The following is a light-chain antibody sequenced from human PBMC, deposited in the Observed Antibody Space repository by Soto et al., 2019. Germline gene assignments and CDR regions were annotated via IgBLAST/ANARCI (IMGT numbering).Light chain of an antibody. CDR3: HQNDSSSSWT. V-gene: IGKV3-20*01. CDR1: ESVSSRY. Sequence: IVLTQSPSTLSLSQGERATLSGRASESVSSRYLAWYQQKPGQAARLLIYGTSSRATSIADRFRGSGAGTDFTLTISRLEPEDFVVYYCHQNDSSSSWTFGQGTKVDIK. CDR2: GTS. J-gene: IGKJ1*01.